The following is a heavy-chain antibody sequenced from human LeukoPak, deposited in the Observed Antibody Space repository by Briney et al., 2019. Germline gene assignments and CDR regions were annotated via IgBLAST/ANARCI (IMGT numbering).Heavy chain of an antibody. Sequence: SETLSLTCTVSGGSISSHYWSWIRQPPGKGLEWIGYIYYSGSTNYNPSLKSRFTISVDTSKNQFSLKLSSVTAADTAVYYCASRITVFGGFDPWGQGTLVTVSS. J-gene: IGHJ5*02. CDR1: GGSISSHY. CDR3: ASRITVFGGFDP. CDR2: IYYSGST. D-gene: IGHD3-3*01. V-gene: IGHV4-59*11.